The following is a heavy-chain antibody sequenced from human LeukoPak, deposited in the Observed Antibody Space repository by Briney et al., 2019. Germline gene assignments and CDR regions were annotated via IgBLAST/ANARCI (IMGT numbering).Heavy chain of an antibody. J-gene: IGHJ5*02. CDR3: ARQCCTNWRYQLLLGNNWFDP. Sequence: SETLSLTCTVSGGSISSYYWSWIRQPPGKGLEWIGEINHSGSTNYNPSLKSRVTISVDTSKNQFSLKLSSVTAADTAVYYCARQCCTNWRYQLLLGNNWFDPWGQGTLVTVSS. V-gene: IGHV4-34*01. D-gene: IGHD2-2*01. CDR1: GGSISSYY. CDR2: INHSGST.